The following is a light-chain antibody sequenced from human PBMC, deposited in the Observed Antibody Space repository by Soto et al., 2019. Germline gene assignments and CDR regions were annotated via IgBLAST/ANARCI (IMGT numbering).Light chain of an antibody. CDR3: SSYTTSSSYV. CDR2: DVY. CDR1: SSDVGGFNY. V-gene: IGLV2-14*01. Sequence: SALTQPASVSGSPGQSITISCTGTSSDVGGFNYVSWYQQHPGKAPKLLIFDVYSRPSGISNRFSGSKSGNTASLTISGLQAEEEADYYCSSYTTSSSYVFGAGTKVTVL. J-gene: IGLJ1*01.